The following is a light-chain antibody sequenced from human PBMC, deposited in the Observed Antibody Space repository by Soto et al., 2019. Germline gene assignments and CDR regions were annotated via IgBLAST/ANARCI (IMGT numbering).Light chain of an antibody. Sequence: QSALTQPASVSGSPGQSITISCTGTSSDVGGYNYVSWYQQHPGKAPKLMIYEVSNRPSGVSNRFSGSKSGNTASLTISGLQAEDEADYYCSSYTSSSTPGVFGGGTKLIVL. CDR1: SSDVGGYNY. CDR3: SSYTSSSTPGV. CDR2: EVS. V-gene: IGLV2-14*01. J-gene: IGLJ3*02.